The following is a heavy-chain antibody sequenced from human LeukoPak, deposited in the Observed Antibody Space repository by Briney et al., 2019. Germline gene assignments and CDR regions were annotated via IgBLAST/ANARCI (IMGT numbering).Heavy chain of an antibody. CDR3: ARDLSPLGGDWHAGDY. V-gene: IGHV3-30-3*01. J-gene: IGHJ4*02. D-gene: IGHD2-21*02. Sequence: GRSLRLSCAASGFTFSSYAMHWVRQAPGKGLEWVAVISYEGSSKYYADSVKGRFTISRDNSKNTLYLQMNSLRPEDTAVYYCARDLSPLGGDWHAGDYWGQGTLVTVSS. CDR2: ISYEGSSK. CDR1: GFTFSSYA.